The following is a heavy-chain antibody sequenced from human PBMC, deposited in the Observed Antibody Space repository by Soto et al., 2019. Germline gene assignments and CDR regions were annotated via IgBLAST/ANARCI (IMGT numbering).Heavy chain of an antibody. CDR2: IYYSGST. J-gene: IGHJ5*02. Sequence: SETLSLTCTVSGGSISSGGYYWSWIRQHPGKGLEWIGYIYYSGSTYYNPSLKSRVTISVDTSKNQFSLKLSSVTAADTAVYHCARGVGGTVVTPSDWFDPWGQGTLVTVSS. CDR3: ARGVGGTVVTPSDWFDP. CDR1: GGSISSGGYY. V-gene: IGHV4-31*03. D-gene: IGHD2-21*02.